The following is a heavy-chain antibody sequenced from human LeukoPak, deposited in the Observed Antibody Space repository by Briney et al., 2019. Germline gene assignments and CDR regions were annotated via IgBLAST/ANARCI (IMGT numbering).Heavy chain of an antibody. CDR1: GGSISSGGYY. CDR2: IYYSGST. CDR3: ARGGFYGDYFDY. J-gene: IGHJ4*02. D-gene: IGHD4-17*01. V-gene: IGHV4-31*03. Sequence: SETLSLTCTVSGGSISSGGYYWSWIRQHPGKGLEWIGYIYYSGSTYYNPSLKSRVTISVDTSKNQFSLELSSVTAADTAVYYCARGGFYGDYFDYWGQGTLVTVSS.